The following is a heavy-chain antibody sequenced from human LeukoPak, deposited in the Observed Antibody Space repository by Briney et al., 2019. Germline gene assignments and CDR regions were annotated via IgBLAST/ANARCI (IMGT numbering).Heavy chain of an antibody. CDR3: AIHPSDSSGYFSY. CDR1: GYTFISCA. Sequence: ASVKVSCKASGYTFISCAINWVRQAPGQGLEYMGWIDTKTGNPTYAQGFTGRFVFSLDTSVSTAYLQIGSLKAEDTAVYYCAIHPSDSSGYFSYWGQGALVTVSS. D-gene: IGHD3-22*01. V-gene: IGHV7-4-1*01. CDR2: IDTKTGNP. J-gene: IGHJ4*02.